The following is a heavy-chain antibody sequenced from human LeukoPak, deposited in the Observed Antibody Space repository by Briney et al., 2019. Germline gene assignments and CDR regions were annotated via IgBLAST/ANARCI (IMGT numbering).Heavy chain of an antibody. CDR3: ASSYYYDSSGYFNGGDDAFDI. D-gene: IGHD3-22*01. J-gene: IGHJ3*02. V-gene: IGHV3-21*01. Sequence: GGSLRLSCAASGFTFSSYSMNWVRQAPGKGLEWVSSISSSSYIYYADSVKGRFTISRDNAKNSLYLQMNSLRAEDTAVYYCASSYYYDSSGYFNGGDDAFDIWGQGTMVTVSS. CDR2: ISSSSYI. CDR1: GFTFSSYS.